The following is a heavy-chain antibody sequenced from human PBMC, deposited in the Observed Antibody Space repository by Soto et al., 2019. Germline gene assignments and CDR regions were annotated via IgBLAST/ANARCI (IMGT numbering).Heavy chain of an antibody. Sequence: QLQLQESGPGLVKPSETLSLTCTVSGGSISSRSYYWGWIRQPPGKGLEWIGSIYYSGSTYYNPSLKGLVTISVDTSKNQFSLKLSSVTAADTAVYYCASSYCSGGSCHLDYWGQGTLVTVSS. CDR1: GGSISSRSYY. V-gene: IGHV4-39*01. J-gene: IGHJ4*02. CDR2: IYYSGST. D-gene: IGHD2-15*01. CDR3: ASSYCSGGSCHLDY.